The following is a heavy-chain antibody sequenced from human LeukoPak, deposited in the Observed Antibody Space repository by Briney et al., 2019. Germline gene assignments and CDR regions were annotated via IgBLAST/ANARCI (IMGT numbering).Heavy chain of an antibody. CDR2: ITDSGSFT. D-gene: IGHD5-18*01. Sequence: PGGSLRLSCAAPGFTFMSFSMGWVRQTPGMGLEWVSAITDSGSFTDYAESVKGRFTISRDNSKNTLYLQMNSLRGEDTAVYYCAKRSGHNYGYFDYWGQGILVTVSS. CDR1: GFTFMSFS. J-gene: IGHJ4*02. V-gene: IGHV3-23*01. CDR3: AKRSGHNYGYFDY.